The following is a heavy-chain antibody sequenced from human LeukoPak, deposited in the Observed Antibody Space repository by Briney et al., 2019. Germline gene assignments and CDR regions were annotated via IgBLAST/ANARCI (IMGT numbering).Heavy chain of an antibody. CDR1: GGSISSSSYY. CDR3: ARNLIPEQLVVNF. D-gene: IGHD6-13*01. V-gene: IGHV4-39*07. J-gene: IGHJ4*02. Sequence: SETLSLTCTVSGGSISSSSYYWGWIRQPPGKGLEWIGSIYYSGSTYYNPSLKSRVTMSVDTSKNQFSLNLKSVTPEDTAVYYCARNLIPEQLVVNFWGQGTLVTVSS. CDR2: IYYSGST.